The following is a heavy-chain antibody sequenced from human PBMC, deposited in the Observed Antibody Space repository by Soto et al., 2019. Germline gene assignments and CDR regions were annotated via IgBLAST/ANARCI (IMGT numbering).Heavy chain of an antibody. J-gene: IGHJ4*02. V-gene: IGHV3-33*06. Sequence: QVQLVESGGGVVQPGRSLRLSCAASGFAFSTYGMHWVRQAPGKGLEWVAVTWHDESNKYYADSVRGRFPISRDNSKNTWYLQMTGRRAEDTALYYCVKDGPNWGKAFDYWGQGPLVTVSS. CDR1: GFAFSTYG. CDR2: TWHDESNK. CDR3: VKDGPNWGKAFDY. D-gene: IGHD3-16*01.